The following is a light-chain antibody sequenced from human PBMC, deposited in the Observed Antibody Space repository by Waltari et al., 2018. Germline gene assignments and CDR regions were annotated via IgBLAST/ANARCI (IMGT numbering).Light chain of an antibody. Sequence: EIVLTQSPGTLSLSQGERATLSCRASQSVGRYLAWYQQKPGQAPRLLIYGASTRATGIPDRFSGSGSGTDFSLTISRLESEDFAVYYCQKYVNLPATFGQGTKVEIK. CDR3: QKYVNLPAT. V-gene: IGKV3-20*01. J-gene: IGKJ1*01. CDR1: QSVGRY. CDR2: GAS.